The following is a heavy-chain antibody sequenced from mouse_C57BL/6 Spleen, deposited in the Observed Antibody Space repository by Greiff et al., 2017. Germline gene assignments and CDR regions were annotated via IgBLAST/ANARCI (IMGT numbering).Heavy chain of an antibody. Sequence: QVQPQQPGAELVKPGASVKLSCKASGYTFTSYWMHWVKQRPGQGLEWIGMIHPNSGSTNYNEKFKSKATLTVDKSSSTAYMQLSSLTSEDSAVYYCARYGSSLFDYWGQGTTLTVSS. D-gene: IGHD1-1*01. CDR3: ARYGSSLFDY. CDR1: GYTFTSYW. J-gene: IGHJ2*01. V-gene: IGHV1-64*01. CDR2: IHPNSGST.